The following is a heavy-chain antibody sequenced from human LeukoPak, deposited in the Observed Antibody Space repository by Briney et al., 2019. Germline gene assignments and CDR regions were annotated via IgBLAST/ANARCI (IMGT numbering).Heavy chain of an antibody. CDR2: IDGGGGST. D-gene: IGHD7-27*01. CDR3: VKDGPDWGSYFDS. J-gene: IGHJ4*02. CDR1: GFTFSSYA. Sequence: GGSLRLSCAASGFTFSSYAMSWVRQAPGKGLEWVSAIDGGGGSTNYADSVKGRFTISSDNSKNTLYLQMNSLRAEDTAVYYCVKDGPDWGSYFDSWGQGTLVTVSS. V-gene: IGHV3-23*01.